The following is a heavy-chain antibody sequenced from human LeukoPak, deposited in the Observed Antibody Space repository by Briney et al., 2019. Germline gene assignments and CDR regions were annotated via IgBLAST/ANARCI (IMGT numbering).Heavy chain of an antibody. Sequence: TGGSLRLSCAASGFTFSSYSMNWVRQAPGKGLEWVSYISSSSTIYYADSVKGRFTVSRDNAKNSLYLQMNSLRAEDTAVYYCARDYIDYYDSSGYYRCAFDIWGQGTMVTVSS. J-gene: IGHJ3*02. CDR2: ISSSSTI. V-gene: IGHV3-48*01. D-gene: IGHD3-22*01. CDR1: GFTFSSYS. CDR3: ARDYIDYYDSSGYYRCAFDI.